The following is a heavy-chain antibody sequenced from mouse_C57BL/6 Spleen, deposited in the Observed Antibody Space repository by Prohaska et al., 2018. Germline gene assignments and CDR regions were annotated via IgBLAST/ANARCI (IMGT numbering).Heavy chain of an antibody. Sequence: GGGLVQPKGSLKLSCAASGFSFNTYAMNWVRQAPGKGLEWVARIRSKSNNYATYYADSVKDRFTISRDDSESMLYLQMNNLKTEDTAMYYCVRRAATDPYAMDYWGQGTSVTVSS. CDR3: VRRAATDPYAMDY. CDR2: IRSKSNNYAT. CDR1: GFSFNTYA. J-gene: IGHJ4*01. D-gene: IGHD6-1*01. V-gene: IGHV10-1*01.